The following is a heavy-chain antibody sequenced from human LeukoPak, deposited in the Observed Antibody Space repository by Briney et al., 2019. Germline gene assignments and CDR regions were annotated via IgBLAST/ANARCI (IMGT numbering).Heavy chain of an antibody. CDR1: GFTFCSYA. J-gene: IGHJ4*02. CDR3: AKKGDSGWVFDY. V-gene: IGHV3-23*01. D-gene: IGHD6-19*01. CDR2: VSGSGGST. Sequence: GGSLILSCAASGFTFCSYAMSWVRQTPGKGLEWGSGVSGSGGSTHYADSVKGQITISRYNSKNTLWLEMNSLRAEKPALYYCAKKGDSGWVFDYWGPGALFTVSS.